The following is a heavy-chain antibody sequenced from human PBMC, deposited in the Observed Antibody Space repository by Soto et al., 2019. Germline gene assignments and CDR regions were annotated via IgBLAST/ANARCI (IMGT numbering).Heavy chain of an antibody. CDR2: ISYDGRNK. J-gene: IGHJ4*02. CDR1: GFTFSNHG. CDR3: ARDRGWSRSHYFDS. D-gene: IGHD2-15*01. V-gene: IGHV3-33*01. Sequence: QVQSVESGGGVVQPGTSLRLSCAVSGFTFSNHGMHWVRQAPGKGLEWVAFISYDGRNKDYVDSLKGRFTISRDNFKDTLFLQMNTLRADDTAVYYCARDRGWSRSHYFDSWGQGTLDTVSS.